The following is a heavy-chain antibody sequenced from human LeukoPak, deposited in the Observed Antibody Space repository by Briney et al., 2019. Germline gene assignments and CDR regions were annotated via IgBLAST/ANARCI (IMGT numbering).Heavy chain of an antibody. J-gene: IGHJ4*02. CDR2: ISGSGGST. CDR1: GFTFSSYA. Sequence: PGGSLRLSCAASGFTFSSYAMSWVRQAPGKELEWVSAISGSGGSTYYADSVKGRFTISRDNSKNTLYLQMNSLRAEDTAVYYCAKEGRDGYNYGIGYWGQGTLVTVSS. D-gene: IGHD5-24*01. V-gene: IGHV3-23*01. CDR3: AKEGRDGYNYGIGY.